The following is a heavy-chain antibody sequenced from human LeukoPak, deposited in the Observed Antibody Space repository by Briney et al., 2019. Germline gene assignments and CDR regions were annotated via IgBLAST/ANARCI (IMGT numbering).Heavy chain of an antibody. CDR3: ARDRIGAT. CDR1: GYTFIGYY. V-gene: IGHV1-2*02. Sequence: AAVTVSCMASGYTFIGYYMYWVRQAPGQGLEWMGWINPDSGGTNYAQKFQGRVTMTRDTAINTAYMELSRLRSDDTAVYYCARDRIGATWGQGTLVTVSS. J-gene: IGHJ4*02. CDR2: INPDSGGT. D-gene: IGHD1-26*01.